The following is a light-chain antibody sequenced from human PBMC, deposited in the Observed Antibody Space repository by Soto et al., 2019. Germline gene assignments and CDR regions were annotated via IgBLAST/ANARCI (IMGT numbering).Light chain of an antibody. CDR3: MQGTHWPWT. Sequence: DVVMTQSPLSLPVTLGQPASISCRSSQSLIHSDGSTYLSWFQQRPGRSPRRLIYEVSDRDSGVPDRFSGSESGTDFTLKISRVEAEDVGVYYCMQGTHWPWTFGQGTEVEIK. CDR1: QSLIHSDGSTY. V-gene: IGKV2-30*02. CDR2: EVS. J-gene: IGKJ1*01.